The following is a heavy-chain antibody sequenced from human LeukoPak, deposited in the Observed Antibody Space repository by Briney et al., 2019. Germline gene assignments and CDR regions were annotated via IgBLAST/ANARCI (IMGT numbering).Heavy chain of an antibody. CDR3: ARGPLIYDSSGYGRDY. V-gene: IGHV1-46*01. J-gene: IGHJ4*02. CDR2: INPSGGST. Sequence: ASVKVSCKASGYTFTSYCMHWVRQAPGQGLEWMGIINPSGGSTSYAQKFQGRVTMTRDTSTSTVYMELSSLRSEDTAVYYCARGPLIYDSSGYGRDYWGQGTLVTVSS. D-gene: IGHD3-22*01. CDR1: GYTFTSYC.